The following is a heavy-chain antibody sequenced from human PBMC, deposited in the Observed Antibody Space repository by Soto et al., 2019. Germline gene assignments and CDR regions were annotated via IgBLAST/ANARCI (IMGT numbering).Heavy chain of an antibody. CDR1: GYTFTSYG. CDR3: ARSAVVVVITSPSDY. D-gene: IGHD3-22*01. J-gene: IGHJ4*02. Sequence: ASVKVSCKASGYTFTSYGISWVRQAPGQGLEWMGWISAYNGNTNYAQKLQGRVTMTTDTSTSTAYMELRSLRSDDTAVYYCARSAVVVVITSPSDYWGQGTPVTVSS. CDR2: ISAYNGNT. V-gene: IGHV1-18*04.